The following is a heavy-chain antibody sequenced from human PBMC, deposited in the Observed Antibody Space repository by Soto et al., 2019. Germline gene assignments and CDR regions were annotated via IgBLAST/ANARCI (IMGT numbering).Heavy chain of an antibody. J-gene: IGHJ4*02. CDR1: GFSLNNYW. V-gene: IGHV3-74*01. CDR3: MRGNTGYGNFNY. Sequence: GGSLRLSCAASGFSLNNYWMHWVRQRPGKGLVWVARIYRDGTTSYADSVKGRFTISRDNAKNTVSLQMNSLKDEDTAVYYCMRGNTGYGNFNYWGQGTLVTVSS. D-gene: IGHD5-12*01. CDR2: IYRDGTT.